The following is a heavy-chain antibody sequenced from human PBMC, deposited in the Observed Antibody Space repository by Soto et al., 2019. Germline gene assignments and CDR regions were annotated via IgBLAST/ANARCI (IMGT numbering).Heavy chain of an antibody. J-gene: IGHJ4*02. CDR2: IYYSGST. V-gene: IGHV4-59*01. Sequence: SVTKSLTCTVAGGYISSYYLSWIRQPPGKGLEWIGYIYYSGSTNYNPSLKSRVTISVDTSKNQFSLKLSSVTAADTAVYYCARYSGYDFYFDYWGQGTLVTVSS. CDR3: ARYSGYDFYFDY. CDR1: GGYISSYY. D-gene: IGHD5-12*01.